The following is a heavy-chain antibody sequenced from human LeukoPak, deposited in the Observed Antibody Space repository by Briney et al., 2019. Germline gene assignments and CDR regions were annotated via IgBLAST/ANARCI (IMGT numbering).Heavy chain of an antibody. Sequence: GASVKVSCKASGYTFSNYGITWVRQAPGHGLEWMGWISTYNGDTNYPQKLQGRVTMTTDTSTNKAYMELRSLRSDDTAVYYCASDHLSIEATGMRYWGQGTLVTVSS. CDR1: GYTFSNYG. CDR3: ASDHLSIEATGMRY. V-gene: IGHV1-18*01. CDR2: ISTYNGDT. D-gene: IGHD6-13*01. J-gene: IGHJ4*02.